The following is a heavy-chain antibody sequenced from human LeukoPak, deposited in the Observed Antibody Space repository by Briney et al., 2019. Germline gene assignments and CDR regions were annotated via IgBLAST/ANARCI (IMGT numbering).Heavy chain of an antibody. V-gene: IGHV4-34*01. CDR2: INHSGST. CDR1: GGSFSGYY. J-gene: IGHJ4*02. D-gene: IGHD4-17*01. CDR3: ARGQGSRGDYGTYFDY. Sequence: PSETLSLTCAVYGGSFSGYYWSWIRQPPGKGLEWIGEINHSGSTNYNPSLKSRVTISVDTSKNQFSLKLSSVTAADTAVYYCARGQGSRGDYGTYFDYWGQGTLVTVSS.